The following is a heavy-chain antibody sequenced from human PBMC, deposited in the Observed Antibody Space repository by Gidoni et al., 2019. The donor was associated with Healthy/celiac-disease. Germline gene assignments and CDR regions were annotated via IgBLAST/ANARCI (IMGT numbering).Heavy chain of an antibody. Sequence: QVQLVQSGAAVKKPGSSVKVSCKASEGTFSSYAISWVRQAPGQGLEWMGGIIPIFGTANYAQKFQGRVTITADESTSTAYMELSSLRSEDTAVYYCARTPQLGINSYGMDVWGQGTTVTVSS. D-gene: IGHD7-27*01. CDR3: ARTPQLGINSYGMDV. CDR1: EGTFSSYA. V-gene: IGHV1-69*01. CDR2: IIPIFGTA. J-gene: IGHJ6*02.